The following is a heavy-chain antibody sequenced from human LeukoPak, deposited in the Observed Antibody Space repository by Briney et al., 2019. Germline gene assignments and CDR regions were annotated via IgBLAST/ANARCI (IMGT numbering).Heavy chain of an antibody. CDR3: TRTVATYFDY. D-gene: IGHD5-12*01. J-gene: IGHJ4*02. Sequence: ASVKVSCKASGYTFTSYGISWVRQAPGQGLEWMGWIRTYSGNTKYAQKLQGRVTMTTDTSTSTAYMELRSLRSDDTAVYYCTRTVATYFDYWGQGTLVTVSS. CDR2: IRTYSGNT. CDR1: GYTFTSYG. V-gene: IGHV1-18*01.